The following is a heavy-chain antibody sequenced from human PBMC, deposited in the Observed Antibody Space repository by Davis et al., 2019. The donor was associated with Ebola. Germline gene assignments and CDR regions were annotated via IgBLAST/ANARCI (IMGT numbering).Heavy chain of an antibody. CDR3: ARNGYIYGDFDY. CDR2: IYYSGST. V-gene: IGHV4-59*01. CDR1: GGSISSYY. D-gene: IGHD5-18*01. J-gene: IGHJ4*02. Sequence: MPSETLSLTCTVSGGSISSYYWSWIRQPPGKGLEWIGYIYYSGSTNYNPSLKSRVTISVDTSKNQFSLKLSSVTAADTAVYYCARNGYIYGDFDYWGQGTLVTVSS.